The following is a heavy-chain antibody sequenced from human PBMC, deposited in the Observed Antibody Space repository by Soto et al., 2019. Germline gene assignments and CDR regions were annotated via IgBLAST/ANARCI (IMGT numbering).Heavy chain of an antibody. Sequence: PSETLSLTCTVSGGSISSYYWSWIRQPPGKGLEWIGYIYYSGSTNYNPSLKSRVTISVDTSKNQFSLKLSSVTAADTAVYYCARGGWELPGDNYFDYWGQGTLVTVSS. CDR1: GGSISSYY. CDR2: IYYSGST. D-gene: IGHD1-26*01. J-gene: IGHJ4*02. V-gene: IGHV4-59*12. CDR3: ARGGWELPGDNYFDY.